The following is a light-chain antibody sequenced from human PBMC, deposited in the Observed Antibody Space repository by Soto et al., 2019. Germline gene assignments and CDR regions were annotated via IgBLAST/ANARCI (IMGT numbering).Light chain of an antibody. J-gene: IGKJ4*01. CDR1: QSISNY. CDR2: AGS. Sequence: DIQMNQSSSSLSASVGETVTITCRASQSISNYLNWYQQKPGKAPRLLIYAGSSLQNGAPSRFSGSGSGTEFTLTISSLQREDFATYYLQQSYRTPLTFGGGTKVEIK. CDR3: QQSYRTPLT. V-gene: IGKV1-39*01.